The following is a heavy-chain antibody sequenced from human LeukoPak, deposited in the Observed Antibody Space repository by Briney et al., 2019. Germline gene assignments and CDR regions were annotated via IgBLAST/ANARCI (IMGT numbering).Heavy chain of an antibody. CDR1: GGSFSSYY. CDR2: IYYSGST. D-gene: IGHD2-2*01. CDR3: ARLGGYCSSTSCYYRNYFDY. J-gene: IGHJ4*02. V-gene: IGHV4-59*08. Sequence: SETLSLTCAVYGGSFSSYYWSWIRQPPGKGLEWIGYIYYSGSTNYNPSLKSRVTISVDTSKNQFSLKLSSVTAADTAVYYCARLGGYCSSTSCYYRNYFDYWGQGTLVTVSS.